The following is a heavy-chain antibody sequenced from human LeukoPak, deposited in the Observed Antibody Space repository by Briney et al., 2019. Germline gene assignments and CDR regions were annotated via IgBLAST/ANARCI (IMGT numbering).Heavy chain of an antibody. D-gene: IGHD2-2*01. V-gene: IGHV3-30*18. Sequence: PGGSLRLSCAGSGFTASGFGFSSFAMYWVRQAPGKGLEWVAVMSYDGTSEYYADSVKGRFTISRDNSKNTLYLQMNSLRAEDTAVYYCAKGFSIDLPDIVVVPSDYWGQGTLVTVSS. CDR2: MSYDGTSE. CDR3: AKGFSIDLPDIVVVPSDY. CDR1: GFGFSSFA. J-gene: IGHJ4*02.